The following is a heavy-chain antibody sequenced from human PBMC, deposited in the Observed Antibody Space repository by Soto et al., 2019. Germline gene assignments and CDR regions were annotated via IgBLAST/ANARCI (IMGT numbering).Heavy chain of an antibody. V-gene: IGHV3-48*02. CDR2: ISSSSTTI. D-gene: IGHD3-10*01. J-gene: IGHJ4*02. CDR3: VRDAGSWGY. CDR1: GFTFSSYS. Sequence: EVQLVESGGGLVQPGGSLRLSCVGSGFTFSSYSMDWVRQAPGKGLEWISYISSSSTTIHYADSGKGRFTISRDNAKNSLSLQMNSLRDEDTAIYYCVRDAGSWGYWGQGTLVTVSS.